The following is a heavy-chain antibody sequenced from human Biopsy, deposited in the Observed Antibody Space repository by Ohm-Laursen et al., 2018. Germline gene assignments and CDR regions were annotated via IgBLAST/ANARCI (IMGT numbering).Heavy chain of an antibody. Sequence: GTLSLTCAVSGKSFSGYFWTWIRQSPGKGLDWIGYIYYTGSTNYNPSVKSRVTISVDTSKNQFSLKLNSVTAADTAVYFCARDSRGGHLNTTLITGKNLDSWGQGILVTVSS. CDR1: GKSFSGYF. V-gene: IGHV4-59*01. CDR3: ARDSRGGHLNTTLITGKNLDS. CDR2: IYYTGST. D-gene: IGHD3-16*01. J-gene: IGHJ4*02.